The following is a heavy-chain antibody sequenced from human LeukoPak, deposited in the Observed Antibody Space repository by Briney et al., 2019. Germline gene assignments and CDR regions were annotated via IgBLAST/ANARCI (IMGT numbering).Heavy chain of an antibody. D-gene: IGHD3-16*01. CDR1: GYTFTYYD. J-gene: IGHJ4*02. CDR3: TCGWGRYFDY. Sequence: GASVEVSFKGSGYTFTYYDINWVRQANGQGLEWMGWMNLNSGDTGSAQKCQGRVTMTRNTSISTAYMELSSLRSEDTAVYYCTCGWGRYFDYWGQGTLVTVSS. CDR2: MNLNSGDT. V-gene: IGHV1-8*01.